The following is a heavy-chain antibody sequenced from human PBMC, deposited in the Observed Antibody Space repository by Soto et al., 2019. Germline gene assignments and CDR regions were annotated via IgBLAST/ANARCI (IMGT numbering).Heavy chain of an antibody. CDR2: IYYSGST. Sequence: PSETLSLTCTVSGGSISSGGYYWSWIRQHPGKGLEWIGYIYYSGSTYYNPSLKSRVTISVDTSKNQFSLKLSSVTAADTAVYYCARDRLNILTGYPYYYYGMDVWGQGTAVTVS. J-gene: IGHJ6*02. V-gene: IGHV4-31*03. CDR3: ARDRLNILTGYPYYYYGMDV. CDR1: GGSISSGGYY. D-gene: IGHD3-9*01.